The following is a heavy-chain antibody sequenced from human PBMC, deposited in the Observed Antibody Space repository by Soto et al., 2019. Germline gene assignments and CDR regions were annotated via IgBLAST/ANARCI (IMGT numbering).Heavy chain of an antibody. V-gene: IGHV3-30*03. CDR3: ARPIPRWSYHYGMDV. D-gene: IGHD2-15*01. Sequence: QLVEFGGRGVQPGRSLRLSCEASEFTFSSYAMHWVRQAQGRGLEWVALISFDGTKEYYADSVKGRFIISRDNSKSMVYLQMDSLSPDDTAIYYCARPIPRWSYHYGMDVWGQGTTVTVSS. CDR1: EFTFSSYA. J-gene: IGHJ6*02. CDR2: ISFDGTKE.